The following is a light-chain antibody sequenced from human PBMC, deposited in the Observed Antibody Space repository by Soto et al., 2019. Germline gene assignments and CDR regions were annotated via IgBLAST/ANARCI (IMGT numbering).Light chain of an antibody. V-gene: IGKV1-33*01. CDR3: QQYNSMLS. Sequence: DIQMTQSPSSLSASEGDRVTITCQSSHDVSRNLNWFQQKTGEAPQLLIYDASNCERGVPSRFSGSGSGTDFSLTISSLQPEDVATYYCQQYNSMLSFGGGTEVEIK. CDR2: DAS. J-gene: IGKJ4*01. CDR1: HDVSRN.